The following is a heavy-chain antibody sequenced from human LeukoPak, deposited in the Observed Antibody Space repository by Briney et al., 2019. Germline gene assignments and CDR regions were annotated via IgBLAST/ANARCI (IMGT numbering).Heavy chain of an antibody. CDR1: GFTFRSHG. D-gene: IGHD3-10*01. V-gene: IGHV3-33*01. J-gene: IGHJ6*02. CDR2: IWYDGSNE. Sequence: GGSLRLSCAASGFTFRSHGMHWVRQAPGKGLEWVAGIWYDGSNEDYADSVKGRFTISRDSSKNTLYLQMNSLRVEDTAVYYCARDGQNGSPYATDVWGQGATVTVSS. CDR3: ARDGQNGSPYATDV.